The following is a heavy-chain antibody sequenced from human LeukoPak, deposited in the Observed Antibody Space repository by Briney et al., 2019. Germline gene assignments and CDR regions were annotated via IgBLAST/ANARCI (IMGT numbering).Heavy chain of an antibody. CDR1: GGSFSGYY. Sequence: PETLSLTCAVYGGSFSGYYWSWIRQPPGKGLEWIGRIYTSGSTNYNPSLKSRVTISVDTSKNQFSLKLSSVTAADTAVYYCARLRGDWFDPWGQGTLVTVSS. V-gene: IGHV4-4*08. J-gene: IGHJ5*02. CDR2: IYTSGST. CDR3: ARLRGDWFDP.